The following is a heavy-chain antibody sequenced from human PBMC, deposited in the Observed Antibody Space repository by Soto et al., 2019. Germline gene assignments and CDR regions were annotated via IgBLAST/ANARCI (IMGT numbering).Heavy chain of an antibody. CDR2: ISYGGSNK. CDR3: ARGGWLLLYYFDY. D-gene: IGHD3-22*01. Sequence: GGSLRLSCAASGFTFSSYAMHWVRQAPGKGLEWVAVISYGGSNKYYADSVKGRFTISRDNSKNTLYLQMNSLRAEDTAVYYCARGGWLLLYYFDYWGQGTLVTVSS. CDR1: GFTFSSYA. J-gene: IGHJ4*02. V-gene: IGHV3-30-3*01.